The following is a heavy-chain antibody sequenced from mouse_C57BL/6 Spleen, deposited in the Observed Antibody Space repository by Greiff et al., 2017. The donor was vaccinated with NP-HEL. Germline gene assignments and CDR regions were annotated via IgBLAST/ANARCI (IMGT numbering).Heavy chain of an antibody. CDR2: IYPGDGDT. CDR1: GYAFSSSW. Sequence: VQLQQSGPELVKPGASVKISCKASGYAFSSSWMNWVKQRPGKGLEWIGRIYPGDGDTNYNGKFKGKATLTADKSSSTAYMQLSSLTSEDSAVYFCARPTTVVERGYYFDYWGQGTTLTVSS. D-gene: IGHD1-1*01. CDR3: ARPTTVVERGYYFDY. J-gene: IGHJ2*01. V-gene: IGHV1-82*01.